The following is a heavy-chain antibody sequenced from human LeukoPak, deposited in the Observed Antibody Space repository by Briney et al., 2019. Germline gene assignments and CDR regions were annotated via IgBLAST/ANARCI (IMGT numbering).Heavy chain of an antibody. CDR1: GLSVSSNF. D-gene: IGHD6-19*01. CDR2: IYGGGSA. CDR3: ASWPVGWYGEDS. V-gene: IGHV3-53*01. J-gene: IGHJ4*02. Sequence: PGGSLRLSCAATGLSVSSNFMSWVRQAPGKGLEWVSVIYGGGSAYYADSVKGRFTISRDTPKNTSYLQMNSLRVEDTAVYYCASWPVGWYGEDSWGQGTLVPVSS.